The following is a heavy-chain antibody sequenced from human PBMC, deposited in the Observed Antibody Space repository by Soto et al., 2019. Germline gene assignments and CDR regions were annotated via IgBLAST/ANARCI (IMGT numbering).Heavy chain of an antibody. Sequence: GASVKVSCKVSGYTFTGYYMHWVRQAPGQGLEWMGWINPNSGGTNYAQKFQGRVTMTRDTSISTAYMELSRLRSDDTAVYYCARAINGQQLEYYYYYGMDVWGQGTTVTVSS. CDR2: INPNSGGT. CDR3: ARAINGQQLEYYYYYGMDV. V-gene: IGHV1-2*02. CDR1: GYTFTGYY. J-gene: IGHJ6*02. D-gene: IGHD6-13*01.